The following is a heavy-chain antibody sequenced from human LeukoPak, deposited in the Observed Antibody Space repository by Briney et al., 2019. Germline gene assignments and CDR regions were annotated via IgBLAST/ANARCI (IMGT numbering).Heavy chain of an antibody. Sequence: SETLSLTCTVSGGSVSSGSYYWSWIRQPPGKGLEWIGYIYYSGSTYYNPSLKSRITISVDTSENRFSLKLSSVTATDTAVYYCARDCSGGSCYGAFDIWGQGTMVTASS. D-gene: IGHD2-15*01. J-gene: IGHJ3*02. CDR3: ARDCSGGSCYGAFDI. V-gene: IGHV4-61*01. CDR1: GGSVSSGSYY. CDR2: IYYSGST.